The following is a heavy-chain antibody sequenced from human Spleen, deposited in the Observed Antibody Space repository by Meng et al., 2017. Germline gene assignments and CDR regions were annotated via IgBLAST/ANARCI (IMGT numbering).Heavy chain of an antibody. CDR2: INHSGST. D-gene: IGHD4-11*01. V-gene: IGHV4-34*01. CDR1: GGSFSDYY. Sequence: QGQLQQWGEGLLKPSETLSLTCVVSGGSFSDYYWSWIRKPPGKGLEWIGEINHSGSTNYNPSLESRATISVDTSQNNLSLKLSSVTAADSAVYYCARGPTTMAHDFDYWGQGTLVTVSS. J-gene: IGHJ4*02. CDR3: ARGPTTMAHDFDY.